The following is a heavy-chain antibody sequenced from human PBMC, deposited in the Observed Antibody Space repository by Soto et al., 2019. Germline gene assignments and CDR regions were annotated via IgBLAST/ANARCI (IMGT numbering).Heavy chain of an antibody. D-gene: IGHD1-26*01. CDR2: IYSSGSA. CDR3: ATIVGANDY. CDR1: RASIYTYS. Sequence: SETLSLTCTVSRASIYTYSWTWIRQPAGKGLQWIGHIYSSGSADYSPSLKSRVSMSVDSSKNQISLKLSSVTAADTAVYYCATIVGANDYWGQGALVTVSS. J-gene: IGHJ4*02. V-gene: IGHV4-4*07.